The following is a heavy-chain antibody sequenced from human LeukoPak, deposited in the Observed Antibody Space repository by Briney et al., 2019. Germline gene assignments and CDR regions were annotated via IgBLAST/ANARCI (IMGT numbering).Heavy chain of an antibody. D-gene: IGHD6-6*01. CDR3: ARASIAASGYYFDY. CDR1: GFTVSTNY. Sequence: PGGSLRLSCAASGFTVSTNYMTWVRQAPGKGLEWVSVIYSGGSTFYADSVKGRFTISRVNSKNTLYLQMNSLRAKDTAVYYCARASIAASGYYFDYWGQGTLVTVSS. J-gene: IGHJ4*02. CDR2: IYSGGST. V-gene: IGHV3-66*02.